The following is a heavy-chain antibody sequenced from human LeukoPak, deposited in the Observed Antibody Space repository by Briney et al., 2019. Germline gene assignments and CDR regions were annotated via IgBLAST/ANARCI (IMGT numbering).Heavy chain of an antibody. CDR3: ARGEREVLWFGAAFDY. CDR1: GFIFTSYG. CDR2: IWYDGSKK. V-gene: IGHV3-33*01. J-gene: IGHJ4*02. Sequence: GGSLRLSCAASGFIFTSYGMHWVRQAPGRGLEWVAMIWYDGSKKFYADSVKGRFTISRDNSKNMVHLQINSLRGDDTAVYYCARGEREVLWFGAAFDYWGQGTLVTVSS. D-gene: IGHD3-10*01.